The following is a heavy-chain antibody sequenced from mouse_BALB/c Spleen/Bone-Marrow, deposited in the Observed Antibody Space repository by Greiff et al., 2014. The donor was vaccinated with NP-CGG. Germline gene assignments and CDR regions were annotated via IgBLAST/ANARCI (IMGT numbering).Heavy chain of an antibody. D-gene: IGHD2-1*01. V-gene: IGHV1S81*02. J-gene: IGHJ4*01. Sequence: QVQLKQSGAELVKSGASVKLSCKASGYTFTSYYMFWVKQRPGKGLEWIGGINPSNGANNFNEKFKSKATLTVDKSSSTAYMQLSSLTSEDSAVYYCSRGGNFDVMDYWGQGTSVTVSS. CDR3: SRGGNFDVMDY. CDR2: INPSNGAN. CDR1: GYTFTSYY.